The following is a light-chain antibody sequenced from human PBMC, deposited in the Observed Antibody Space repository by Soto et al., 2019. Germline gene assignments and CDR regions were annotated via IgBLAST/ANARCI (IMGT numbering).Light chain of an antibody. CDR2: GAS. CDR3: QQYNTWPPLT. CDR1: QSVSNN. V-gene: IGKV3-15*01. Sequence: EVVMTQFPATLSVFPGERATLACRASQSVSNNLAWYQQKPGQAPRLLIYGASTRAAGFPPRFSGSGSGTEVTLTISSLQSEDFAVYYCQQYNTWPPLTFGGGTKVEIK. J-gene: IGKJ4*01.